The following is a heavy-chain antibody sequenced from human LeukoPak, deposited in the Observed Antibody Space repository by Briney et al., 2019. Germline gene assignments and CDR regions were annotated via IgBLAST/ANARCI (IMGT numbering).Heavy chain of an antibody. D-gene: IGHD6-13*01. CDR3: AKDLTAAASLRVDP. CDR2: ITASGGST. CDR1: GFAFSNYA. J-gene: IGHJ5*02. Sequence: PGGSLRLSCVTSGFAFSNYAMSWVRQAPGKGLEWVAAITASGGSTFHADSVKGRFTISRDNSIDTLYLQMSSLRAEDTAIYYCAKDLTAAASLRVDPWGQGALVTVSS. V-gene: IGHV3-23*01.